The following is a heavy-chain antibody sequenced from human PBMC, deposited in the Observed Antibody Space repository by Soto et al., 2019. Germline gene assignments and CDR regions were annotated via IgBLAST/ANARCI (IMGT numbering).Heavy chain of an antibody. CDR1: GFTVSSNY. J-gene: IGHJ5*02. Sequence: EVQVVETGGGLIQPGGSLRLSCAVSGFTVSSNYMSWVRQPPGKGPEWVSDIYSGGSTYYADSVKGRFTISRDNSKNTLYLQMNTLRAVDTAVYYCAREGDGHNPNWFDLWGQGTLVTVSS. V-gene: IGHV3-53*02. CDR3: AREGDGHNPNWFDL. CDR2: IYSGGST. D-gene: IGHD1-26*01.